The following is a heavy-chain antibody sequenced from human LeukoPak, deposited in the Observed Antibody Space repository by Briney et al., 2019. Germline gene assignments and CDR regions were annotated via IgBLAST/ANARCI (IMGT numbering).Heavy chain of an antibody. CDR1: GVIFSSYS. CDR3: AREYYYGSGDYAYYYYGMDV. J-gene: IGHJ6*02. Sequence: GGSLRLSCAASGVIFSSYSMNWVRQAPGKGLEWVSSISSSSSYIYYADSVKGRFTISRDNAKKSLYLQMNRLRAEDKAVYYCAREYYYGSGDYAYYYYGMDVWGQGTTVTVSS. D-gene: IGHD3-10*01. CDR2: ISSSSSYI. V-gene: IGHV3-21*01.